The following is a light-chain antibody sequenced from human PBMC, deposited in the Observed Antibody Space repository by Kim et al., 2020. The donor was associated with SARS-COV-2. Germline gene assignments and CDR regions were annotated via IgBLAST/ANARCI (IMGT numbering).Light chain of an antibody. Sequence: ASVKLTCTLCSRNSSYAIAWHQQQPEKGPRYLRKLNSDGSHSTGDRIPDRFSGSSSGAERYLTISSLQSEDEADYYGQPWRTGIRVLGGGTQLTVL. J-gene: IGLJ3*02. CDR2: LNSDGSH. CDR1: SRNSSYA. CDR3: QPWRTGIRV. V-gene: IGLV4-69*01.